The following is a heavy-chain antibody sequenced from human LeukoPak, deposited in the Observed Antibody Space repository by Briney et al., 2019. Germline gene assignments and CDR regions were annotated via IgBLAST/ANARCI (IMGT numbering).Heavy chain of an antibody. V-gene: IGHV3-23*01. CDR1: GFTFSSYA. CDR2: ISGSGGST. Sequence: GGSLRLSCAASGFTFSSYAMSWVRQAPGKGLEWVSGISGSGGSTDYADSLKGRFTISRDNSKDTLYLQMNSLRAEDTADCARPVADTYAPLDYWGQGTLVTVSS. CDR3: PVADTYAPLDY. D-gene: IGHD6-19*01. J-gene: IGHJ4*02.